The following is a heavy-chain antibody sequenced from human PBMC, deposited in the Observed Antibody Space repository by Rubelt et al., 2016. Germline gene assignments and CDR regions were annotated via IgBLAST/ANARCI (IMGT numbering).Heavy chain of an antibody. D-gene: IGHD5-18*01. CDR3: ARGRGYSYGYSTYYFDY. Sequence: QVQLQQWGAGLLKPSETLSLTCAVYGGSFSGYYWSWIRQPPGKGLEWIGYIYYSGSTYYNPSLKSRVTISVDTAKNQFSLKLSSVTAADTAVYYCARGRGYSYGYSTYYFDYWGQGTLVTVSS. CDR2: IYYSGST. J-gene: IGHJ4*02. CDR1: GGSFSGYY. V-gene: IGHV4-34*01.